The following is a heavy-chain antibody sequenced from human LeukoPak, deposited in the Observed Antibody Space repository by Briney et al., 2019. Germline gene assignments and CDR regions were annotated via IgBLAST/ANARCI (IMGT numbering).Heavy chain of an antibody. D-gene: IGHD3-3*01. Sequence: ASVKVSCKASGGTFSSYAISWVRQAPGQGLEWMGRIIPILGIANCAQKFQGRVTITADKSTSTAYMELSSLRSEDTAVYYCASSTYYDFWSGPNYFDYWGQGTLVTVSS. CDR3: ASSTYYDFWSGPNYFDY. V-gene: IGHV1-69*04. CDR1: GGTFSSYA. CDR2: IIPILGIA. J-gene: IGHJ4*02.